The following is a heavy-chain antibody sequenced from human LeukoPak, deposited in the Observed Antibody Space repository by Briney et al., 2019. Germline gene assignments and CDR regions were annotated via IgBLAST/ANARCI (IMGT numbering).Heavy chain of an antibody. CDR1: GYTFIDYW. Sequence: ASVKVSCKTSGYTFIDYWIHWVRQAPGQGLEWMGRININSGGINYAQKFQGRVTMTRATSISTAYMELSRLRFDDTAVYYCAIDRDGGVGTMDYWGQGTLVPVSS. J-gene: IGHJ4*02. D-gene: IGHD3-3*01. CDR2: ININSGGI. V-gene: IGHV1-2*06. CDR3: AIDRDGGVGTMDY.